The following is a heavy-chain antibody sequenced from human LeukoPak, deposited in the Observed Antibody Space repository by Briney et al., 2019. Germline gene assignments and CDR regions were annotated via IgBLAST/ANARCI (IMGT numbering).Heavy chain of an antibody. CDR2: ISNSGSMI. D-gene: IGHD3-10*01. Sequence: GGSLRLSCAVSGLTFSSYNMNWVRQAPGKGLEWVSYISNSGSMIYYADSVKGRFTLSRDNAKNSLYLQMNSLRAEDTAVYYCARESGGMDVWGQGTTVTVSS. V-gene: IGHV3-48*01. CDR1: GLTFSSYN. CDR3: ARESGGMDV. J-gene: IGHJ6*02.